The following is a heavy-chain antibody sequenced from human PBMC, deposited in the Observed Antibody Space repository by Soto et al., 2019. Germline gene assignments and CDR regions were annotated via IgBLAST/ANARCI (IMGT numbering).Heavy chain of an antibody. V-gene: IGHV1-2*04. CDR1: GYSFTDYH. D-gene: IGHD2-8*01. Sequence: AASVKVSCKASGYSFTDYHIHWVRQAPGQGLEWLGRINPKSGGTSTAQKFQGWVTMTRDRSISTVYMELTRLGSDDTAVYFCARGHSTDCSNGVCSFFYNHEMDVWGQGTTVTVSS. CDR3: ARGHSTDCSNGVCSFFYNHEMDV. CDR2: INPKSGGT. J-gene: IGHJ6*02.